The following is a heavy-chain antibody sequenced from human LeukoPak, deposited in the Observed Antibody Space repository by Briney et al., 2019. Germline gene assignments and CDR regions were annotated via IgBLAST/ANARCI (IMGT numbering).Heavy chain of an antibody. CDR1: GFSFSTYE. CDR3: AREDRSDAFDS. J-gene: IGHJ4*02. Sequence: GGSLRLSCAASGFSFSTYEMSWARRAPGKGLEWVSYIGSGGSPIYYAASVEGRFTVYRDNAKNSLYLQLNGLTAEDTAVYYCAREDRSDAFDSWGQGTLVTVSS. CDR2: IGSGGSPI. V-gene: IGHV3-48*03. D-gene: IGHD1-26*01.